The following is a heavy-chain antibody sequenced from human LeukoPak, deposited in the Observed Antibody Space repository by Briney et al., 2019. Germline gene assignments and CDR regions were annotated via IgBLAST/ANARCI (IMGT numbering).Heavy chain of an antibody. CDR3: ARSVVMVGGTRWFDP. V-gene: IGHV3-64*01. CDR1: GFTFSNYA. Sequence: PGGSLRLSCAASGFTFSNYALHWVRQAPGKGLEYVSGTGTNGDTTDYANSVKGRFTISRDNAKNSLYLQMNSLRAEDTAVYYCARSVVMVGGTRWFDPWGQGTLVTVSS. CDR2: TGTNGDTT. J-gene: IGHJ5*02. D-gene: IGHD2-15*01.